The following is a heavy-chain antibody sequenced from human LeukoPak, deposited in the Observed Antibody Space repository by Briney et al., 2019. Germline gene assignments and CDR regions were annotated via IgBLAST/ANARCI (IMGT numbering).Heavy chain of an antibody. V-gene: IGHV4-34*01. CDR3: ARASGWYFDGFDI. CDR2: INHSGST. D-gene: IGHD6-19*01. Sequence: SETLPLTCAVYGGSFSGYYWSWIRQPPGKGLEWIGEINHSGSTNYNPSLKSRVTISVDTSKNQFSLKLSSVTAADTAVYYCARASGWYFDGFDIWGQGTMVTVSS. J-gene: IGHJ3*02. CDR1: GGSFSGYY.